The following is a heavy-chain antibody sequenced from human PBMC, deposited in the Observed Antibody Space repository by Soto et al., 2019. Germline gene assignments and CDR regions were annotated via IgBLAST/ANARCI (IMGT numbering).Heavy chain of an antibody. J-gene: IGHJ5*02. D-gene: IGHD2-15*01. CDR3: AQTEDGGRGRTPAAWFDA. V-gene: IGHV2-26*01. Sequence: QVTLKESGPVLVKPTETLTLTCTVSGCSLSNAGMGVSWIRQPPGKALEWLAHIFSNDERRFSTSLKNRLTISTDTFNSPVVTIMTNMDPVDTAKYYCAQTEDGGRGRTPAAWFDAWGQGTLVTVSS. CDR2: IFSNDER. CDR1: GCSLSNAGMG.